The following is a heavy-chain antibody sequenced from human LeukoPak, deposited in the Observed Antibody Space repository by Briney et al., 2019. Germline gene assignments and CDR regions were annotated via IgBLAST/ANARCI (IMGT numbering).Heavy chain of an antibody. J-gene: IGHJ6*02. D-gene: IGHD5-12*01. CDR2: ISWNSGSI. CDR3: AKDIVATTVYYYYGMDV. Sequence: GGSLRLSCAASGFTFDDYAMHWVRQAPGKGLEWVSGISWNSGSIGYADSVKGRFTISRDNSKNTLYLQMNSLRAEDTAVYYCAKDIVATTVYYYYGMDVWGQGTTVTVSS. CDR1: GFTFDDYA. V-gene: IGHV3-9*01.